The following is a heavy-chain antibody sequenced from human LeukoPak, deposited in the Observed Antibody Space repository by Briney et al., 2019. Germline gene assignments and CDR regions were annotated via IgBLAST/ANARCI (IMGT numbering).Heavy chain of an antibody. J-gene: IGHJ4*02. CDR3: ARGKSGSLLRYFDWYYFDY. CDR2: ISAYNGNT. CDR1: GYTFTSYG. V-gene: IGHV1-18*01. Sequence: ASVKVSCKAPGYTFTSYGISWVRQAPGQGLEWMGWISAYNGNTNYAQKLQGRVTMTTDTSTSTAYMELRSLRSDDTAVYYCARGKSGSLLRYFDWYYFDYWGQGTLVTVSS. D-gene: IGHD3-9*01.